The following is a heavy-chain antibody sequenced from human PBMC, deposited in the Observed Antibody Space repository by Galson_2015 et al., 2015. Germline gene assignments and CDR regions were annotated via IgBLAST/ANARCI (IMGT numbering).Heavy chain of an antibody. Sequence: TLSLSCAVYGGSFSGYYWSWIRQPPGKGLEWIGEINHSGSTNYNPSLKSRVTISVDTSKNQFSLKLRSVTAADTAVYYCARGRVFGVARGWFYPWGQGTLVTVSS. D-gene: IGHD3-3*01. CDR1: GGSFSGYY. J-gene: IGHJ5*02. CDR3: ARGRVFGVARGWFYP. V-gene: IGHV4-34*01. CDR2: INHSGST.